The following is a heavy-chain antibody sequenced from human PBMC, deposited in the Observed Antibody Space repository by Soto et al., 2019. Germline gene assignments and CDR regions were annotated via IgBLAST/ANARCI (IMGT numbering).Heavy chain of an antibody. J-gene: IGHJ5*02. CDR2: INHSGST. CDR1: GGSFSGND. CDR3: AKLGRTTVNIPGRGWLDP. D-gene: IGHD4-17*01. Sequence: XAILSLTCAVYGGSFSGNDWSWIRQPPGKGLEWIGEINHSGSTNYNPSLKSRVTIAVDTSKRQFSLNLTSVTAADTAVYYCAKLGRTTVNIPGRGWLDPWGQGTLVTVSS. V-gene: IGHV4-34*01.